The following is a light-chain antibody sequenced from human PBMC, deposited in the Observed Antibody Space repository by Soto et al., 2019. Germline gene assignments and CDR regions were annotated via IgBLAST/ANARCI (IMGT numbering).Light chain of an antibody. Sequence: QSVLTQPPSVSGAPGQRVTISCTGSSSNIGAGYDVHWYQQLPGTAPKLLIYGNSNRPSGVPDRFSGSKSGTSASLAITGRQAEDEADYYCQSYDSSLNGVIFGGGTQVTVL. J-gene: IGLJ2*01. CDR1: SSNIGAGYD. CDR3: QSYDSSLNGVI. V-gene: IGLV1-40*01. CDR2: GNS.